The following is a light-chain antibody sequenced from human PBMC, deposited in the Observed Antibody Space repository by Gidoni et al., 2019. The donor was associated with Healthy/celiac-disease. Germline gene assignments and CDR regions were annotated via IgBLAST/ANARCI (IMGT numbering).Light chain of an antibody. CDR3: QQYNNWPPVLT. J-gene: IGKJ1*01. Sequence: EIVMTQSPDTLSVSPGERATLSCRASQSVNSNLAWYQQKPGQAPRLLIYGASTRATGIPARFSGSGSGTEFILTISSLQSEDFAVYYCQQYNNWPPVLTFGQGTKVEIK. CDR2: GAS. CDR1: QSVNSN. V-gene: IGKV3-15*01.